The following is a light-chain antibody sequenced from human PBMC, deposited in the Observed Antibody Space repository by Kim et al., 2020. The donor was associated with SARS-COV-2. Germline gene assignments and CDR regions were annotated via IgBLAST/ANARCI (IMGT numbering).Light chain of an antibody. Sequence: EIVLTQSPGTLSLSPGERATLSCRASQSVSSSYLAWYQQKPGQAPRLLIYGASSRATGIPDRFSGSGSGTGFTLTISRLEPEDFVVYYCQQYDSPMYTFGQGTKLEI. CDR1: QSVSSSY. J-gene: IGKJ2*01. CDR2: GAS. CDR3: QQYDSPMYT. V-gene: IGKV3-20*01.